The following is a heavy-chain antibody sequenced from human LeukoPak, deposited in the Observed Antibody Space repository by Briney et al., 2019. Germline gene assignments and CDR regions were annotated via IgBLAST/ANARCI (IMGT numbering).Heavy chain of an antibody. V-gene: IGHV4-30-2*01. D-gene: IGHD6-6*01. CDR1: GGSISSGGYY. J-gene: IGHJ4*02. CDR2: IYHSGST. CDR3: VRGHSSSIYYFDY. Sequence: SETLSLTCTVSGGSISSGGYYWSWIRQPPGKGLEWIGYIYHSGSTYYNPSLKSRVTISVDRSKNQFSLKLSSVTAADTAVYYCVRGHSSSIYYFDYWGQGTLVTVSS.